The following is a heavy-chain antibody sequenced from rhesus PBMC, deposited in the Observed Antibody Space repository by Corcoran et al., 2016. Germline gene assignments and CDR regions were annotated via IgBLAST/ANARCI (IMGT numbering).Heavy chain of an antibody. CDR2: IRRKAYGGTA. V-gene: IGHV3-184*01. CDR1: GFTFSAPY. D-gene: IGHD1-1*01. Sequence: EVQLVESGGGLVQPGGSLRLSCAASGFTFSAPYIYWSRQAPGKGLEWVGFIRRKAYGGTAEYAASVKGRLTISRDDSKSIAYLQMNSLKTEDTAVYYCRVQDGLDSWGQGVVVTVSS. CDR3: RVQDGLDS. J-gene: IGHJ6*01.